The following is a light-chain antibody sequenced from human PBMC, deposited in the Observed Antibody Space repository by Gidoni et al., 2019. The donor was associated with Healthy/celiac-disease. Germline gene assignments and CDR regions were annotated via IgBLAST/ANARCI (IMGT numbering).Light chain of an antibody. V-gene: IGLV2-14*03. J-gene: IGLJ2*01. CDR2: DVS. Sequence: QSALTQPASMSGSPGQSITVSCTGTSSDVGGYNYVSWYQHHPGKAPKLMIYDVSNRPSGVSTRFSGSKSGNTASLTISGLQAADEADYYCSSYTSSSTPYVVFGGGTKLTVL. CDR3: SSYTSSSTPYVV. CDR1: SSDVGGYNY.